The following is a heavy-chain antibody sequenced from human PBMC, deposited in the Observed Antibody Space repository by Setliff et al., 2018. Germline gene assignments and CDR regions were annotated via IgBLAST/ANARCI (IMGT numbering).Heavy chain of an antibody. CDR3: AITMTTGVDFFDY. D-gene: IGHD4-17*01. CDR2: IRSKADSYAT. J-gene: IGHJ4*02. Sequence: HPGGSLRLSCAASGFTFSGYYMQWVRQAPGKGLEWVGRIRSKADSYATAYAASVKARFTISRDDSKNTAYLQVNSLKTEDTAVYYCAITMTTGVDFFDYWGQGTLVTVS. CDR1: GFTFSGYY. V-gene: IGHV3-73*01.